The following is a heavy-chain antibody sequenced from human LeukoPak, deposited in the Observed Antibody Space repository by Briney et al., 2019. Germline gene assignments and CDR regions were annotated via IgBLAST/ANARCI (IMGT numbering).Heavy chain of an antibody. CDR1: GFTFSSYG. CDR3: ARDRIGYSRWDY. Sequence: GRSLRLSCAASGFTFSSYGMHWVRQASGKGLEWVAVIWYDGSNKYYADSVKGRFTISRDNSKNTLYLQMNSLRAEDTAVYYCARDRIGYSRWDYWGQGTLVTVSS. V-gene: IGHV3-33*01. J-gene: IGHJ4*02. CDR2: IWYDGSNK. D-gene: IGHD6-13*01.